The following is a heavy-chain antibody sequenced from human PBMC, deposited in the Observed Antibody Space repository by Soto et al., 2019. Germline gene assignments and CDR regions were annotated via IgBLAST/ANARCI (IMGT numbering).Heavy chain of an antibody. D-gene: IGHD3-10*01. Sequence: QVQLVQSGAEVKKPGASVKVSCKASGYTFTSYGISWVRQAPGQGLEWMGWISAYNGNTNYAQKLQGRVTMTTDTSTSTAYMELRSLRSDDTAVYYCARQVGWFGELLYGPLYYYGMDVWGQGTTVTVSS. CDR3: ARQVGWFGELLYGPLYYYGMDV. CDR1: GYTFTSYG. CDR2: ISAYNGNT. J-gene: IGHJ6*02. V-gene: IGHV1-18*01.